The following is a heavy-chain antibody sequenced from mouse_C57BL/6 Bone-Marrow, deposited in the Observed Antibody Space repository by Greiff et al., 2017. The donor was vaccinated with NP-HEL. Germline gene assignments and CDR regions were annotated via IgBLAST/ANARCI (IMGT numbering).Heavy chain of an antibody. CDR1: GYTFTSYW. V-gene: IGHV1-64*01. Sequence: VQLQQPGAELVKPGASVKLSCKASGYTFTSYWMHWVKQRPGQGLEWIGMLHPNSGSTNYNEKFKSKATLTVDKSSSTAYIHLSSLTSEDSAVYDCAKLRIRRGFTYWCQGTLVTVSA. J-gene: IGHJ3*01. D-gene: IGHD2-12*01. CDR3: AKLRIRRGFTY. CDR2: LHPNSGST.